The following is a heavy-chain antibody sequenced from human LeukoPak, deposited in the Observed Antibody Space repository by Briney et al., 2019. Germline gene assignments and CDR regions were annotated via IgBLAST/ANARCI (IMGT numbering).Heavy chain of an antibody. CDR2: ISESGRD. J-gene: IGHJ4*02. CDR3: AKSGYNGHDRPH. Sequence: GGSLRLSCAVSGFTFNINTMSWLRQAPGKGLEWVSVISESGRDYYTDSVKGRFTISRDNSKNTLYLQMNSLTAEDTATYYCAKSGYNGHDRPHWGLGTLVTVSS. V-gene: IGHV3-23*01. D-gene: IGHD5-12*01. CDR1: GFTFNINT.